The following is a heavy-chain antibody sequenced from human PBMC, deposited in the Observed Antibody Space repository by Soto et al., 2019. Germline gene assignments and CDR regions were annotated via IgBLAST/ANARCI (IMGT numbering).Heavy chain of an antibody. V-gene: IGHV1-18*01. CDR3: ARNRDILTEDYYYYGTDV. Sequence: ASVKVSCTSSGYTFTIYVITGVRKAPGQGLEWMGWINADNGNTNYSQKFQGRVTITRDTSASTAYMELSSLRSEDTAVYYCARNRDILTEDYYYYGTDVWCQGTTVTVSS. CDR1: GYTFTIYV. D-gene: IGHD3-9*01. CDR2: INADNGNT. J-gene: IGHJ6*02.